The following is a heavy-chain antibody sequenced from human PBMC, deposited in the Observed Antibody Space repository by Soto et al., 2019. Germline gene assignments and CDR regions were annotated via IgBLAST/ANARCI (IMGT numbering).Heavy chain of an antibody. D-gene: IGHD4-17*01. CDR1: GGSIRSYY. Sequence: SVTLSLTCTVAGGSIRSYYCSWIRKPPGKGLEWIGYIYYSGSTNYNPSLKSRVTISVDTSKNQFSLKLSSVTAADTAVYYCASTTTVWGYYFGYWGQGTLVTVSS. J-gene: IGHJ4*02. CDR2: IYYSGST. V-gene: IGHV4-59*01. CDR3: ASTTTVWGYYFGY.